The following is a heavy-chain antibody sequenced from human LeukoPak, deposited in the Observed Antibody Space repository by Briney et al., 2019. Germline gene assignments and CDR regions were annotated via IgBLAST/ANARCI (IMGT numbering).Heavy chain of an antibody. CDR2: ISSDGTNK. V-gene: IGHV3-30*03. Sequence: GTPLRLSCAASGFTFSGFGMHWVRQAPGKGLQWVAVISSDGTNKFYADSVAGRLTISRDNSKNTLYLQMTSLRPEDTAVYFCGTEGGARGVDTVRYEYWGQGTLVTVSS. D-gene: IGHD2-8*02. J-gene: IGHJ1*01. CDR1: GFTFSGFG. CDR3: GTEGGARGVDTVRYEY.